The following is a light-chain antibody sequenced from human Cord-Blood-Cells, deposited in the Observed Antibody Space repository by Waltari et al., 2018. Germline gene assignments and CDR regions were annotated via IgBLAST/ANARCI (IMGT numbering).Light chain of an antibody. J-gene: IGKJ3*01. CDR3: QQYNSYSKT. Sequence: DIQMTPSPSTLSASVGDRVTITCRASQSISSWLAWYQQKPRKAPKLLIYDASSLESGGPSRCSGSGSGTEFTLTISSLQPDDLATYYCQQYNSYSKTFGPGTKVDIK. CDR1: QSISSW. CDR2: DAS. V-gene: IGKV1-5*01.